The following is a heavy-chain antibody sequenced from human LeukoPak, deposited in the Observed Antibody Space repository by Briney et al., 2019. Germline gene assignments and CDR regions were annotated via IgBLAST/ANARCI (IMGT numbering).Heavy chain of an antibody. D-gene: IGHD3-10*01. Sequence: GASVKVSCKASGGTFSNYAISWVRQAPGQGLEWMGGIIPIFGTANYAQTFQGRVTITADKSTSTAYMELSSLRSEDTAIYYCARGGFGDLEEWFDPWGQGTLVTVSS. CDR2: IIPIFGTA. CDR1: GGTFSNYA. CDR3: ARGGFGDLEEWFDP. J-gene: IGHJ5*02. V-gene: IGHV1-69*06.